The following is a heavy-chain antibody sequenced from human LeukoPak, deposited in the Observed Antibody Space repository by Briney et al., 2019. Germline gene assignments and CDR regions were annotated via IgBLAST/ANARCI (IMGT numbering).Heavy chain of an antibody. D-gene: IGHD1-14*01. CDR2: IKSKTGGGTT. Sequence: NPGGSLRLSCAASGFTFSNAWMSWVRQAPGKGLEWVGRIKSKTGGGTTDYAAPVKGRFTISRDDSKNTLYLQMNSLKTEDTAVYYCTTIARRALYFQHWGQGTLVTVSS. CDR3: TTIARRALYFQH. V-gene: IGHV3-15*01. CDR1: GFTFSNAW. J-gene: IGHJ1*01.